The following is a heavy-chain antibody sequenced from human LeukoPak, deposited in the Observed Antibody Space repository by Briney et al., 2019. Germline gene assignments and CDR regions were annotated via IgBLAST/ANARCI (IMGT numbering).Heavy chain of an antibody. J-gene: IGHJ3*02. CDR1: GFTFSSYW. CDR2: IKQDGSEK. Sequence: GGSLRLSCAASGFTFSSYWMSWVRQAPGKGLEWVANIKQDGSEKYYVDSVKGRFTISRDNAKNSLYLQMNSLRAEDTAVYYCASALRLGSYYGSGSHAFDIWGQGTMVTVS. V-gene: IGHV3-7*01. D-gene: IGHD3-10*01. CDR3: ASALRLGSYYGSGSHAFDI.